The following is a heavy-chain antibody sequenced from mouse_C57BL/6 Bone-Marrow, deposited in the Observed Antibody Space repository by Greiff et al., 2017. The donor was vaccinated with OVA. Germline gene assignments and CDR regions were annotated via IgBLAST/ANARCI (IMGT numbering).Heavy chain of an antibody. J-gene: IGHJ2*01. V-gene: IGHV1-15*01. CDR3: TRGDELFYFDY. CDR2: IVPETGGI. Sequence: VQVVESGAELVRPGASVTLSCKASGYTFTDYEMHWVKQTPVHGLEWIGAIVPETGGIAYTQKFKGKAILTADKSSLTASMELPSLTTEYSAGYYCTRGDELFYFDYRGQGTTLTVSA. CDR1: GYTFTDYE.